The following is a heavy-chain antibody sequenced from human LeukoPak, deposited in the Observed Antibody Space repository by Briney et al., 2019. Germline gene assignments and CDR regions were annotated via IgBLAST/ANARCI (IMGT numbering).Heavy chain of an antibody. V-gene: IGHV3-7*01. CDR3: ARGPMLKGDY. D-gene: IGHD3-16*01. CDR2: INQDGSEK. CDR1: GFTFIGYW. J-gene: IGHJ4*02. Sequence: PGGSLRLSCAASGFTFIGYWMTWVRQAPGKGLEWVATINQDGSEKYYVDSVKGRFTISRDDAYRSLFLQMNSLRAEDTAIYYCARGPMLKGDYWGQGTLVTVSS.